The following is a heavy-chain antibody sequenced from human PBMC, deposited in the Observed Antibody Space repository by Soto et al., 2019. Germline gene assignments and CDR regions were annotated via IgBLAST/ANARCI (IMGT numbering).Heavy chain of an antibody. J-gene: IGHJ3*02. V-gene: IGHV4-39*01. CDR1: GGSIGSSDFD. D-gene: IGHD2-8*02. CDR2: FRFSGTT. Sequence: QLQLQESGLGLVKPSETLSLTCTVSGGSIGSSDFDWGWIRQPPGKGLEWIGTFRFSGTTYYNPSLTSRVTISVDTSKNQYSRKMNSVTAADTAMYFCARHFPVESGARTMGGFDIWGQGAMVTVSS. CDR3: ARHFPVESGARTMGGFDI.